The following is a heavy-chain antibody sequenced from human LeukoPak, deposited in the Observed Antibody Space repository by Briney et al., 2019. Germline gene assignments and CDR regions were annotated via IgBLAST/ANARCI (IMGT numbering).Heavy chain of an antibody. D-gene: IGHD2-8*02. CDR1: GGSISSYY. V-gene: IGHV4-59*01. Sequence: PSETLSLTCTVSGGSISSYYWSWSRQPPGKGLEWIGYIYYSGSTNYNPSLKSRVTISVDTSKNQFSLKLSSVTAADTAVYYCARRKTGTGAFDIWGQGTMVTVSS. CDR3: ARRKTGTGAFDI. J-gene: IGHJ3*02. CDR2: IYYSGST.